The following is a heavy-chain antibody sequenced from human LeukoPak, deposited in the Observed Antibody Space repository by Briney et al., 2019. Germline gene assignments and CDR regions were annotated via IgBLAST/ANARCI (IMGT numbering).Heavy chain of an antibody. V-gene: IGHV4-61*02. CDR1: GGSISSGSYY. D-gene: IGHD3-3*01. CDR3: ARGNDFWSGYYGY. J-gene: IGHJ4*02. Sequence: PSETLSLTCTVSGGSISSGSYYWSWIRQPAGKGLEWIGRIYTSGSTNYNPSLKSRVTISVDTSKNQFSLRLSSVTAADTAVYYCARGNDFWSGYYGYWGQGTLVTVSS. CDR2: IYTSGST.